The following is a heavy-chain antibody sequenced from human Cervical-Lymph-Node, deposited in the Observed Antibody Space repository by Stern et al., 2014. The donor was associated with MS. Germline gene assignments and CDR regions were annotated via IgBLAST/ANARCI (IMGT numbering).Heavy chain of an antibody. V-gene: IGHV4-34*01. Sequence: QVQLQQWGAGLLKPSETLSLSCGVNGVSFSGYYWSWIRQPPGKGLEWIGAINNSGSTKYRPSLASRVTISLDTSNNQFSLRLNSVTAADTAVYYCAREEVSSQMNMVRGRLVVDDKYNGMDVWGQGTTVTVSS. D-gene: IGHD3-10*01. CDR1: GVSFSGYY. CDR3: AREEVSSQMNMVRGRLVVDDKYNGMDV. J-gene: IGHJ6*02. CDR2: INNSGST.